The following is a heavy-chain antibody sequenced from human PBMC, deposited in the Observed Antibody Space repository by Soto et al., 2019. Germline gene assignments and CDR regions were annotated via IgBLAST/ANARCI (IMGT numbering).Heavy chain of an antibody. D-gene: IGHD6-19*01. Sequence: QVQLLESGGGEVQPGTSLRLSCAASGFSFSIYGMHWVRQAPGKGLEWVAVISKDGSNKYYADSVKGRFTFSRDNSKNTLYLQMNNLRADDPAIYYCAKQGAVSGDFDHWGQGALVTVSS. J-gene: IGHJ4*02. CDR2: ISKDGSNK. V-gene: IGHV3-30*18. CDR3: AKQGAVSGDFDH. CDR1: GFSFSIYG.